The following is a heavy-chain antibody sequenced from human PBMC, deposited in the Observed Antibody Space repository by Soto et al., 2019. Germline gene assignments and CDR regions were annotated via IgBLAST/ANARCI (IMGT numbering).Heavy chain of an antibody. CDR2: INPSGGST. Sequence: GASVKVSCKASGYTFTIYYMHCVVQSPLQWLDWMGIINPSGGSTSYAQKFQGRVTMTRDTSTSTVYMELSSLRSEDTAVYYCARDSSKYYYDSSGYLFDYWGQGTLVTVSS. V-gene: IGHV1-46*01. CDR1: GYTFTIYY. CDR3: ARDSSKYYYDSSGYLFDY. J-gene: IGHJ4*02. D-gene: IGHD3-22*01.